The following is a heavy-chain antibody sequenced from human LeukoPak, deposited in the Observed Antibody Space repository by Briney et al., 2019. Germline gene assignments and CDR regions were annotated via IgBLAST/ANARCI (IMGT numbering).Heavy chain of an antibody. J-gene: IGHJ4*02. V-gene: IGHV3-7*01. CDR2: IKPDGTEK. Sequence: GGSLRLSCGASGFTFSSYWMTWVRQAPGKGLEWVANIKPDGTEKYYVDSVKGRFTISRDNAKNSLFLQMHTLRAEDTAVYYCARDRTRILVWGQGTLVTVSS. CDR3: ARDRTRILV. D-gene: IGHD2/OR15-2a*01. CDR1: GFTFSSYW.